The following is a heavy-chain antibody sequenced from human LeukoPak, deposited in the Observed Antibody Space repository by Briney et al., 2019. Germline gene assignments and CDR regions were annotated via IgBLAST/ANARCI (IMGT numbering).Heavy chain of an antibody. V-gene: IGHV4-39*01. CDR1: GGSISSSSYY. CDR3: ARLPYDILSGYHHYFDY. Sequence: PSETLSLTCTVSGGSISSSSYYWGWIRQPPGKGLEWIGSIYYSGSTYYNPSLKSRVTISVDTSKNQFSLKLSSVTAADTAVYYCARLPYDILSGYHHYFDYWGQGTLVTVSS. D-gene: IGHD3-9*01. CDR2: IYYSGST. J-gene: IGHJ4*02.